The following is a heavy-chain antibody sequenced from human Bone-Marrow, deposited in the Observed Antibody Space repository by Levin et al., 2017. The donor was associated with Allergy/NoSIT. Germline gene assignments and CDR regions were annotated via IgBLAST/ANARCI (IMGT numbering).Heavy chain of an antibody. D-gene: IGHD3-3*01. CDR3: ARDLETIWNVRNSHFDY. CDR2: ISCDGKRQ. J-gene: IGHJ4*02. Sequence: LSLTCAASGFTFSNYIMHWVRQAPGKGLEWLAVISCDGKRQFHADSVKGRFSISRDNSMNTLYLQMNGLRPDDTALYYCARDLETIWNVRNSHFDYWGQGTLVTVSS. V-gene: IGHV3-30*04. CDR1: GFTFSNYI.